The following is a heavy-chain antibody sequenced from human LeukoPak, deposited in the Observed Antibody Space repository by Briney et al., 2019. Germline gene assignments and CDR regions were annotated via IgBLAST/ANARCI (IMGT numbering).Heavy chain of an antibody. CDR2: INPSSGGT. CDR3: ARGGSGSYLEDFDY. Sequence: ASVKVSCKASGYTFTGYYMHWVRQAPGQGLEWMGWINPSSGGTKYAQKFQGRVTMTRDTSISTAYMELSRLRSDDTAVYYCARGGSGSYLEDFDYWGQGTLVTVSS. CDR1: GYTFTGYY. V-gene: IGHV1-2*02. J-gene: IGHJ4*02. D-gene: IGHD1-26*01.